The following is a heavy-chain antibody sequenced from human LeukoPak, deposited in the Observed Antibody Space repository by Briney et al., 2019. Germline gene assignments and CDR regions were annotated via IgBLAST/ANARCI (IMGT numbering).Heavy chain of an antibody. CDR2: ISGSGGST. D-gene: IGHD6-13*01. CDR3: AKDEQQLVRTYGSNFDY. Sequence: GGSLRLSCAASGFTFSSYAMSWVRQAPGKGLEWVSAISGSGGSTYYADSVKGRFTISRDNSKNTLYLQMNSLRAEDTAVYYCAKDEQQLVRTYGSNFDYWGQGTLVTVSS. J-gene: IGHJ4*02. V-gene: IGHV3-23*01. CDR1: GFTFSSYA.